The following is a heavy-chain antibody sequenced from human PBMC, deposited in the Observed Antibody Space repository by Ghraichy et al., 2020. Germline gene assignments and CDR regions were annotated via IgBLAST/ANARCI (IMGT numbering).Heavy chain of an antibody. CDR1: GFTFGRYW. V-gene: IGHV3-7*01. CDR3: ARDLWVTATGI. D-gene: IGHD2-21*02. CDR2: IKHDGSEK. J-gene: IGHJ3*02. Sequence: GGSLRLSCAASGFTFGRYWMTWVRQAPGKGLECVANIKHDGSEKYYIDSVEGRFTISRDNAKNSLYLQMNSLRAEDTAVYYCARDLWVTATGIRGQGTMVTVSS.